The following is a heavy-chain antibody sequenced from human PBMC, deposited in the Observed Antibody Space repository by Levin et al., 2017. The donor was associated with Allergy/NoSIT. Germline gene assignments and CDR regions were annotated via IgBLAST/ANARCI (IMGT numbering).Heavy chain of an antibody. CDR2: INTAGDT. CDR3: AKESRISVGAPDS. CDR1: GFTFSNYD. V-gene: IGHV3-13*04. Sequence: GESLKISCAASGFTFSNYDMHWVRQATGKGLEWVSVINTAGDTYYSGSVKGRFTISRDNSKNTLYLQVDSLRAEDTAVHYCAKESRISVGAPDSWGQGALVTVSS. D-gene: IGHD6-19*01. J-gene: IGHJ4*02.